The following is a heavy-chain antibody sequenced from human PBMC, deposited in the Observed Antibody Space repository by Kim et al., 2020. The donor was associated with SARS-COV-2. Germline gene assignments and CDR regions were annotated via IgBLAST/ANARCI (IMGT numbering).Heavy chain of an antibody. J-gene: IGHJ6*02. CDR1: GFTFSTYS. CDR3: AREGSSAPDTGYYYGLDV. V-gene: IGHV3-21*01. CDR2: VSSTSRYI. Sequence: GGSLRLSCAASGFTFSTYSMNWVRQAPGKGLEWVSSVSSTSRYIKYADSVKGRFTISRDNAKKSLDLHMNSLRGEDTAVYYCAREGSSAPDTGYYYGLDVWGQGTTVTVSS. D-gene: IGHD6-13*01.